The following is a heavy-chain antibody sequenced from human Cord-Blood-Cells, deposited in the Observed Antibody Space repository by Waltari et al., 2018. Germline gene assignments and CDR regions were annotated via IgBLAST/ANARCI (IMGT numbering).Heavy chain of an antibody. D-gene: IGHD4-17*01. Sequence: QVQLQESGPGLVKPSETLSLTCAVSGYSISSGYYWVWIRQPPGKGLEWIGSIYHSGSTYYNPSLKSRVTISVDTSKNQFSLKLSSVTAADTAVYYCASGYGDLRRNWFDPWGQGTLVTVSS. J-gene: IGHJ5*02. CDR1: GYSISSGYY. CDR2: IYHSGST. CDR3: ASGYGDLRRNWFDP. V-gene: IGHV4-38-2*01.